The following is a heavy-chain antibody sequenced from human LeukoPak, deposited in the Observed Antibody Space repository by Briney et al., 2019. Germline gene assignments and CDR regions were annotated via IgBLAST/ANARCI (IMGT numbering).Heavy chain of an antibody. D-gene: IGHD6-19*01. CDR3: ARTQWLARGRNMRHAFDI. Sequence: SETLSLTCAVYGGSFSGYYWTWIRQPPGKGREWIGEMNHSGSTNYNPSLKRRVTVSVDTSRNQFSLKLSSVTAADTAVYYCARTQWLARGRNMRHAFDIWGQGTMVTVSS. CDR1: GGSFSGYY. J-gene: IGHJ3*02. V-gene: IGHV4-34*01. CDR2: MNHSGST.